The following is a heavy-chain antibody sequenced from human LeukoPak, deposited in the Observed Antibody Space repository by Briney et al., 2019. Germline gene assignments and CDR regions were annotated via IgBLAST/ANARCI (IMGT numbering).Heavy chain of an antibody. D-gene: IGHD2-15*01. CDR1: GFTFDDYA. Sequence: PGRSLRLSCAASGFTFDDYAMHWVRQAPGKGLEWVSGISWNSGAIGYADSVKGRFTISRDNSKNSLYLQINSLRTEDTALYYCAKEMVVAAALDYWGQGTLVTVSS. V-gene: IGHV3-9*01. CDR3: AKEMVVAAALDY. CDR2: ISWNSGAI. J-gene: IGHJ4*02.